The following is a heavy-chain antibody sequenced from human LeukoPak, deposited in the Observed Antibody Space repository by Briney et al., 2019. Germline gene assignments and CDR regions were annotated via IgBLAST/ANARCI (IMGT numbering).Heavy chain of an antibody. D-gene: IGHD1-26*01. CDR3: ARTPPPTIVGAHYFDY. Sequence: GASVKVSCKASGYTFTIYGINWVRQAPGQGLEWMGWISTYNGYTNYAQNLQGRVTMTTDTSASTVYLELRSLRSDDTAVYYCARTPPPTIVGAHYFDYWGQGTLVTVSS. V-gene: IGHV1-18*01. J-gene: IGHJ4*02. CDR2: ISTYNGYT. CDR1: GYTFTIYG.